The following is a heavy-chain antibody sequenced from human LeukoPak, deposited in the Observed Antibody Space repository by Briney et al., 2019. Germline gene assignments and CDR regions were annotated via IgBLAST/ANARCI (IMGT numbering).Heavy chain of an antibody. J-gene: IGHJ6*02. CDR1: GFTFSSYS. V-gene: IGHV3-48*04. CDR3: ARDPPPRPRDGYNSGRNYYYYGMDV. Sequence: GGSLRLSCAASGFTFSSYSMNWVRQAPGKGLEWVSYISSSSSTIYYADSVKGRFTISRDNAKNSLYLQMNSLRAEDTAVYYCARDPPPRPRDGYNSGRNYYYYGMDVWGQGTTVTVSS. CDR2: ISSSSSTI. D-gene: IGHD5-24*01.